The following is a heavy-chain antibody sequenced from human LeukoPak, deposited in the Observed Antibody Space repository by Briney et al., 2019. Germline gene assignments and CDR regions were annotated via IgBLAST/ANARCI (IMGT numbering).Heavy chain of an antibody. J-gene: IGHJ5*02. CDR1: GGSFSGYY. V-gene: IGHV4-34*01. CDR2: INHSGST. Sequence: SETLSLTCAVYGGSFSGYYWSWIRQPPGKGLEWIGEINHSGSTNYNPSLKSRVTISVDTSKNQFSLKLCSVTAADTAVYYCARNSRFPLWLFSWFDPWGQGTLVTVSS. D-gene: IGHD3-22*01. CDR3: ARNSRFPLWLFSWFDP.